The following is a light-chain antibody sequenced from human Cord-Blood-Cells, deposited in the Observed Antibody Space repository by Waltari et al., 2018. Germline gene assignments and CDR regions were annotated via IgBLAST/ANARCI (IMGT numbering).Light chain of an antibody. CDR3: SSYAGSNNVV. CDR1: SSDVGGHNY. V-gene: IGLV2-8*01. Sequence: QSALTQPPSASGSPGQPVTISCTGTSSDVGGHNYVSWYQQHPGKAPKLMIYEVSKRPSGVPDRFSGSKSGNTASLTVSGLQAEDEADYYCSSYAGSNNVVFGGGTKLTVL. CDR2: EVS. J-gene: IGLJ2*01.